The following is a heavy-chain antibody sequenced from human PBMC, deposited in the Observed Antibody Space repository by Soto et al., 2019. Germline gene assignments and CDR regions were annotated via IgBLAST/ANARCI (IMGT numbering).Heavy chain of an antibody. CDR3: ARETRGFFDY. CDR2: IYWDDAK. V-gene: IGHV2-5*02. Sequence: QITLKESGPTLVKPTQTLTLTCTFSGFSLSTSGVGVGWIRQPPGKALEWLALIYWDDAKRYSPSLKSRLTTTKDTSKNQVVLTVSNVDPVDTATYYCARETRGFFDYWGQGTLVTVSS. J-gene: IGHJ4*02. CDR1: GFSLSTSGVG.